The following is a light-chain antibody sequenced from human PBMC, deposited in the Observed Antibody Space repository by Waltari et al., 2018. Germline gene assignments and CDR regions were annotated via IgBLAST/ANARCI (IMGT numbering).Light chain of an antibody. V-gene: IGLV6-57*04. J-gene: IGLJ3*02. CDR1: SGSIDRKY. Sequence: FMLTQPHSVSESPGKTVTNSCTRTSGSIDRKYVHLYHQRPGGAPTIVIFEDDQRPSGVPDRFSGSIDRASNSASLTLSGLEIEDEGDYYCQSYDGSIWVFGVGNRLTVL. CDR3: QSYDGSIWV. CDR2: EDD.